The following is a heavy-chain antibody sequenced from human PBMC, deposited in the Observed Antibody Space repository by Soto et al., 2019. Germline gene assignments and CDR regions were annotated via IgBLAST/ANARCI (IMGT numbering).Heavy chain of an antibody. J-gene: IGHJ4*02. CDR2: TYYRSKWYN. CDR3: ARDRAFGTAAMYYFDY. Sequence: SQTLSLTCAISGDSVSSNSAAWNWIRQSPSRGLEWLGRTYYRSKWYNDYAVSVKSRITINPDTSKNQFSLQLNSVTPGDTAVYYCARDRAFGTAAMYYFDYWGQGXLVTVSS. D-gene: IGHD2-2*01. V-gene: IGHV6-1*01. CDR1: GDSVSSNSAA.